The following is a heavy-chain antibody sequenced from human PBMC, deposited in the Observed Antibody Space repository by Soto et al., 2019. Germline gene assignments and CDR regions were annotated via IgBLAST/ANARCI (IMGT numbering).Heavy chain of an antibody. D-gene: IGHD6-13*01. CDR2: IYYSGST. Sequence: QVQLQESGPGLVKPSETLSLTCTVSGGSISSYYWSWIRQPPGKGLEWIGYIYYSGSTNYNPSLKGRVTISVDPPKNQFSLKLSSVTAADTAVYYCGRHRRPCSSSWYGVDSWGQGTLVTVSS. CDR1: GGSISSYY. CDR3: GRHRRPCSSSWYGVDS. J-gene: IGHJ4*02. V-gene: IGHV4-59*08.